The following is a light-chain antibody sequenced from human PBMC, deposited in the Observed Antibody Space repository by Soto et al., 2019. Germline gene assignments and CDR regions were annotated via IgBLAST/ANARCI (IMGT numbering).Light chain of an antibody. J-gene: IGKJ1*01. V-gene: IGKV1-5*01. CDR1: QIINRW. CDR3: LQYYSYPQT. Sequence: DIQMTQSPSTLSASVGDRVTITCRSSQIINRWLAWYQQKPGKAPKFLIYDVSSLQSGVPSRFSGSGSGTEFSLAITSLQPEDFATYYCLQYYSYPQTFGQGTKVDIK. CDR2: DVS.